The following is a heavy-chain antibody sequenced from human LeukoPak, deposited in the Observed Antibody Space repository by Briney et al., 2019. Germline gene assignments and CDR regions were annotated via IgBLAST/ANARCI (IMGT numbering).Heavy chain of an antibody. V-gene: IGHV4-59*01. CDR2: IYYNGST. Sequence: TETLSLTCTVSGVSISSYYWSWVRQPPGKGLEWVGYIYYNGSTNYNPYPTSRVTISLDKSNNKFSRKLISMTGAGTAVYYCARDREGTFGPWGQGTLVTVSS. CDR1: GVSISSYY. J-gene: IGHJ5*02. CDR3: ARDREGTFGP. D-gene: IGHD3-16*01.